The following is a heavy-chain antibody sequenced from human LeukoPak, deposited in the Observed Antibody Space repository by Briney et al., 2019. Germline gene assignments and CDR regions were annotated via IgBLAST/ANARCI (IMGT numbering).Heavy chain of an antibody. J-gene: IGHJ4*02. CDR2: IYNDGRT. D-gene: IGHD3-16*01. CDR3: ARDAGGGQIGISVDY. Sequence: GESLRLSCAASGFTVSSNYMSWVRQAPGKGLEWVSVIYNDGRTYYADSVKGRFTISRDNSKSTLYLEMNSLRVEDTAMYYCARDAGGGQIGISVDYWGRGTLVTVSS. CDR1: GFTVSSNY. V-gene: IGHV3-66*01.